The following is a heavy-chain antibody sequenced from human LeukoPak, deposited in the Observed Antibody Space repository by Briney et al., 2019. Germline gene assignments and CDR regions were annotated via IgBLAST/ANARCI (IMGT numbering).Heavy chain of an antibody. D-gene: IGHD6-13*01. CDR3: ASASSLALIDY. V-gene: IGHV4-30-2*01. Sequence: SQTLSLTCAVSGGSISSGGYSWSWLRQPPGKGLEWIGYIYHSGSTYYNPSLKSRVTISVDRSKNQFSLKLSSVTAADTAVYYCASASSLALIDYWGQGTLVTVSS. J-gene: IGHJ4*02. CDR1: GGSISSGGYS. CDR2: IYHSGST.